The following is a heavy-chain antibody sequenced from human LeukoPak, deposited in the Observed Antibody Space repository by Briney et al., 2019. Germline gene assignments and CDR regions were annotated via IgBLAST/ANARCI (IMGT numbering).Heavy chain of an antibody. V-gene: IGHV3-21*01. D-gene: IGHD3-22*01. CDR3: ARSGYYDSSGYPIFDY. J-gene: IGHJ4*02. Sequence: GGSLRLSCEVSGFTFSASNMNWVRQAPGKGLEWVSYISSKGTYINYADSVKGRFTISRDNAKNSLYLQMNSLRAEDTAVYYCARSGYYDSSGYPIFDYWGQGTLVTVSS. CDR2: ISSKGTYI. CDR1: GFTFSASN.